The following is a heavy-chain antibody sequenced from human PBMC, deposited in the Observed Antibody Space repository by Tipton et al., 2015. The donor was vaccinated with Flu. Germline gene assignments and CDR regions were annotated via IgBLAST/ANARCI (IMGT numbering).Heavy chain of an antibody. V-gene: IGHV3-23*04. J-gene: IGHJ5*02. Sequence: VQLVQSGGGLVKPGGSLRLSCAASGFTFSDYAMSWVRQAPGKGLEWVSSLSGSDGTTYYADSVKGRFTISRDNSKNTLYLQMNSLRGEDTAVYYCAKDIYAGGSGVLDPWGQGTLVTVSS. CDR2: LSGSDGTT. CDR1: GFTFSDYA. CDR3: AKDIYAGGSGVLDP. D-gene: IGHD2/OR15-2a*01.